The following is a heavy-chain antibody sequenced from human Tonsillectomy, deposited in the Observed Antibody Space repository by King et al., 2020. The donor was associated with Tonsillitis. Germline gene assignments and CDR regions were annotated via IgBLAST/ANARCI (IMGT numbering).Heavy chain of an antibody. CDR1: GYTFTSYY. CDR3: ARGSTESWFDS. CDR2: INPSGGST. Sequence: QLVQSGVEVKKPGASVKVSCKASGYTFTSYYMHWVRQAPGQGPEWMGIINPSGGSTYYAQRFQGRVTMTRDTSTSTVYMELSSLRSEDTAVYYCARGSTESWFDSWGQGTLVTVSS. J-gene: IGHJ5*01. V-gene: IGHV1-46*03.